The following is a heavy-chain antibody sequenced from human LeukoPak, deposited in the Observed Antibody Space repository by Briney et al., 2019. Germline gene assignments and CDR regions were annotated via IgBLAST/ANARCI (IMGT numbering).Heavy chain of an antibody. J-gene: IGHJ6*02. CDR1: GGSISSSSYY. CDR2: IYYSGST. D-gene: IGHD6-13*01. CDR3: ARAHSIASYYYGVDV. Sequence: SETLSLTCTVSGGSISSSSYYWGWIRQPPGKGLEWIGSIYYSGSTYYNPSLKSRVTISLDTSQNQFSLTLNSVTAADTAVYYCARAHSIASYYYGVDVWGQGTTVTVSS. V-gene: IGHV4-39*07.